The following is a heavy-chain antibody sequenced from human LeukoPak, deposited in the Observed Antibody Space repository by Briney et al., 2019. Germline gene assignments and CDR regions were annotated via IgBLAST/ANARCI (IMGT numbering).Heavy chain of an antibody. D-gene: IGHD2-21*01. CDR1: GLTFTSIE. CDR3: ATKVPGDSHFSS. Sequence: PGGSLRLSCAASGLTFTSIELNWIRQAPGKGLEWVSYISPSGSAEHSDSVKGRFTISRDNGKNSLYLQMNSLRAEDTAIYYCATKVPGDSHFSSWGQGTLVTVSS. J-gene: IGHJ5*02. V-gene: IGHV3-48*03. CDR2: ISPSGSAE.